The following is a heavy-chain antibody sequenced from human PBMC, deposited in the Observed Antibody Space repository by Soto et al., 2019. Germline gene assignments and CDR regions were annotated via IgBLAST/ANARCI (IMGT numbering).Heavy chain of an antibody. CDR3: ATYTTGGGGRGY. Sequence: QVQLQESGPGLVKPSETLSLTCTVSGASISRDHWNWIRQPPGKGLEWIGEYSGTTNYNPSLRTRVTISADTSNNKFSLKLSSVTAADTAVYFCATYTTGGGGRGYWGQGTLVTVSS. CDR1: GASISRDH. CDR2: EYSGTT. V-gene: IGHV4-59*08. D-gene: IGHD3-16*01. J-gene: IGHJ4*02.